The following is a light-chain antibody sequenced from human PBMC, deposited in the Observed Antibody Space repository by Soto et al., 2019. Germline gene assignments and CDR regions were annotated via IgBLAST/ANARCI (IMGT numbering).Light chain of an antibody. CDR3: QQYGT. J-gene: IGKJ1*01. V-gene: IGKV3-20*01. Sequence: EMVLTQCSCILSWSAGERATLSCRASQSVSNDFLAWYQQKPGEAPRLLIYGASTRATGIPARFTGSGSGTEFTLTISRLEPEDFAVYYCQQYGTFGQGTKVDIK. CDR2: GAS. CDR1: QSVSNDF.